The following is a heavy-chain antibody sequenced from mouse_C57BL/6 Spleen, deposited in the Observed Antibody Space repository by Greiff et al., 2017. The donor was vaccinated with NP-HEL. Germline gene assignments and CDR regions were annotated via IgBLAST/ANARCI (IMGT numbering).Heavy chain of an antibody. J-gene: IGHJ1*03. Sequence: QVQLQQPGAELVKPGASVKMSCKASGYTFTSYWITWVKQRPGQGLEWIGDIYPGSGSTNYNEKFKSKATLTVDTSSSTAYMQLSSLTSEDSAVYYCARRGITTVVENWYFDVWGTGTTVTVSS. CDR2: IYPGSGST. CDR3: ARRGITTVVENWYFDV. V-gene: IGHV1-55*01. D-gene: IGHD1-1*01. CDR1: GYTFTSYW.